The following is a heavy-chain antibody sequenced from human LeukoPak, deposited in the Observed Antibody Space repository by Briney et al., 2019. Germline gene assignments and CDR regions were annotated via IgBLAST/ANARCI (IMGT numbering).Heavy chain of an antibody. D-gene: IGHD4-17*01. CDR1: GYTFTGYY. V-gene: IGHV1-69-2*01. CDR3: ATASGVNDYGDYWFDP. J-gene: IGHJ5*02. CDR2: VDPEDGET. Sequence: ASVKVSCKASGYTFTGYYMHWVRQAPGKGLEWMGRVDPEDGETIYAEKFQGRVTITADTSTDTAYMELSSLRSEDTAVYYCATASGVNDYGDYWFDPWGQGTLVTVSS.